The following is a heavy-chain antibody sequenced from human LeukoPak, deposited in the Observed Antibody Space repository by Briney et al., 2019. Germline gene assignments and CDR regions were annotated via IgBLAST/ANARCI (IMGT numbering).Heavy chain of an antibody. V-gene: IGHV4-4*07. CDR2: IHTSGST. J-gene: IGHJ5*02. D-gene: IGHD3-3*01. Sequence: SETLSLTCTVSGVSISSFYWSWIRQPAGKGLEWIGRIHTSGSTNYNPSLKSRVTMSADTSKKQFTLNLRSVTAADTAVYYCAREISTLFGVVTMRFDPWGQGTLVIASS. CDR1: GVSISSFY. CDR3: AREISTLFGVVTMRFDP.